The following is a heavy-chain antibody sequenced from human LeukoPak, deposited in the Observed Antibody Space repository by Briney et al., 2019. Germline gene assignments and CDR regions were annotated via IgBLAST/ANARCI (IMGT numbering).Heavy chain of an antibody. V-gene: IGHV3-43D*04. CDR2: ISWDGGST. J-gene: IGHJ6*04. D-gene: IGHD2-2*01. CDR1: GFTFDDYA. CDR3: AKDMGQLLPIRYGMDV. Sequence: GGSLRLSCAASGFTFDDYAMHWVRQAPGKGLEWVSLISWDGGSTYYADSVKGLFTISRDNSKNSLYLQMNSLRAEDTALYYCAKDMGQLLPIRYGMDVWGKGTTVTVSS.